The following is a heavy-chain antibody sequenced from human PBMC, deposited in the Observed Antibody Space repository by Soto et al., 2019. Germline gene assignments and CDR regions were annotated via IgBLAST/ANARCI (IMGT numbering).Heavy chain of an antibody. CDR2: INPSGGST. V-gene: IGHV1-46*01. Sequence: ASVKVSCKASGYTFTSYYMHWVRQAPGQGLEWMGIINPSGGSTSYAQKFQGRVTMTRDTSTSTVYMELSSLRSEDTAVYYCAREHIWFGELTHFDYWGQGTLVTVSS. CDR1: GYTFTSYY. D-gene: IGHD3-10*01. CDR3: AREHIWFGELTHFDY. J-gene: IGHJ4*02.